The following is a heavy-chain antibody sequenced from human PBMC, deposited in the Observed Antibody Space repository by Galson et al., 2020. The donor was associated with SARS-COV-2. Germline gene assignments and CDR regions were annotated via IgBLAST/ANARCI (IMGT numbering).Heavy chain of an antibody. V-gene: IGHV3-48*01. Sequence: GESLKISCAASGFTFSSYSMNWVRQAPGKGLEWVSYISSSSSTIYYAASVKGRFTISRDNAKNSLYLQMNSLRAEDTAVYYCASQSEVLLWFGELLHAFDIWGQGTMVTVSS. D-gene: IGHD3-10*01. CDR2: ISSSSSTI. J-gene: IGHJ3*02. CDR1: GFTFSSYS. CDR3: ASQSEVLLWFGELLHAFDI.